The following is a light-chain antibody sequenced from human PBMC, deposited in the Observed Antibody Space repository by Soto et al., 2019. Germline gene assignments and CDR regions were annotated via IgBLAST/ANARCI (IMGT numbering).Light chain of an antibody. CDR3: QQCNDWLWT. CDR1: QSVSSN. CDR2: GAS. V-gene: IGKV3-15*01. J-gene: IGKJ1*01. Sequence: EIVLTQSPGTLSLSPGERATLSCRASQSVSSNYLAWYQQKPGQAPRLLIYGASTRPTGIPARFSGRGSGTEFTLTITSLQSEDFAVYYCQQCNDWLWTFGQGTKVDIK.